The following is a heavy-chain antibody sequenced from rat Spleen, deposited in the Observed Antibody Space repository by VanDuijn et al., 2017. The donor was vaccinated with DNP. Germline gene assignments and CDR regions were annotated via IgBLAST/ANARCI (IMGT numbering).Heavy chain of an antibody. CDR1: GFSLTSYG. J-gene: IGHJ2*01. D-gene: IGHD1-4*01. V-gene: IGHV2S12*01. Sequence: QVQLKESGPGLVQPSQTLSLTCAVSGFSLTSYGVSWVRQPPGKGLEWIAGISSDGRTYYNSALKSRLSISRDTSKSQVLLQMNSLQADDTATYYCARDLPGYNVDYWGQGVMVTVSS. CDR3: ARDLPGYNVDY. CDR2: ISSDGRT.